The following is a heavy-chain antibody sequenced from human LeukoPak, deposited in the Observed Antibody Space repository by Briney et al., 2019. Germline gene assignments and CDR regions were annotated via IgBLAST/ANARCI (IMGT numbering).Heavy chain of an antibody. CDR2: ISYSGAT. Sequence: TPSETLSLTCTVSGRSISTTNFYWGWIRPPPGKGLEWIGSISYSGATYYNPSLRSRLTVSADTSKKEVSLRLNSVTAADTAVYYCASLPRYDFWAWGQGNLVIVSS. D-gene: IGHD3-3*01. V-gene: IGHV4-39*01. J-gene: IGHJ5*02. CDR3: ASLPRYDFWA. CDR1: GRSISTTNFY.